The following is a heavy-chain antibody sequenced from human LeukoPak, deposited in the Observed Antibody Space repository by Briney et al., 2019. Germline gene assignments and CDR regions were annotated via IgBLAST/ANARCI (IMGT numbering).Heavy chain of an antibody. Sequence: GGSLRLSCAASEFTFSSYAMSWVRQAPGKGLEWVSVISGSGGRTYYADSVKGRFTISRDNSKNTLYLQMNSLRAEDTAIYFCAKAVRVQGPAGSLYYFDYWGQGTLVTVSS. CDR2: ISGSGGRT. J-gene: IGHJ4*02. D-gene: IGHD1-1*01. CDR1: EFTFSSYA. CDR3: AKAVRVQGPAGSLYYFDY. V-gene: IGHV3-23*01.